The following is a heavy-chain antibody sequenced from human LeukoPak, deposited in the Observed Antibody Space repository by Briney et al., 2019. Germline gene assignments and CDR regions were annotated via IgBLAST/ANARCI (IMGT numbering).Heavy chain of an antibody. CDR1: GYSFTSYW. J-gene: IGHJ6*03. V-gene: IGHV5-51*01. CDR3: ARHEVEAWDCSGGSCYSPLNYYYYYMDV. D-gene: IGHD2-15*01. CDR2: IYPGDSDT. Sequence: GESLKISCKGSGYSFTSYWIGWVRQMPGKGLEWMGIIYPGDSDTRYSPSFQGQVTISADKSISTAYLQWSSLKASDTAMYYCARHEVEAWDCSGGSCYSPLNYYYYYMDVWGKGTTVTVSS.